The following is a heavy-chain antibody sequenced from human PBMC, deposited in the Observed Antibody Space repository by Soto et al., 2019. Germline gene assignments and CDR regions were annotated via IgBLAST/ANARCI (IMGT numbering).Heavy chain of an antibody. V-gene: IGHV1-8*01. D-gene: IGHD2-21*02. CDR3: AXGAXXDXSHWFDP. J-gene: IGHJ5*02. CDR2: MNPNSGNA. CDR1: GYSFTRHD. Sequence: ASVKVSCKATGYSFTRHDINWLRQAAGQGLEWMGWMNPNSGNAVYAQKFQGRVTMTRNTSITTAYIEVTSLKSEDTAVYFCAXGAXXDXSHWFDPXGQXXLXTVS.